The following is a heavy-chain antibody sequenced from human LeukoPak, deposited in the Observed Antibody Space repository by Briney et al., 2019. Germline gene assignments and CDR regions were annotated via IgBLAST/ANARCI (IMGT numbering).Heavy chain of an antibody. CDR1: GDAISGSTYY. CDR3: ARHGVDYGNYLAYFDN. Sequence: TASETLSLTCTVSGDAISGSTYYWGWIRQPPGEGLEWIGSIHYTGSTYYNPSLKTRVTINVDTSKNQFSLKLSSVTAADTAIYYCARHGVDYGNYLAYFDNWGQGTLVTVSS. D-gene: IGHD4-11*01. J-gene: IGHJ4*02. V-gene: IGHV4-39*01. CDR2: IHYTGST.